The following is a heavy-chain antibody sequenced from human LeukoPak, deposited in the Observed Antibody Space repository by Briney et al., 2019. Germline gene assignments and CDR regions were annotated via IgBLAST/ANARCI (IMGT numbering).Heavy chain of an antibody. CDR2: IYYSGST. D-gene: IGHD6-6*01. CDR1: GDSFSNSLYY. J-gene: IGHJ4*02. Sequence: PSETLSLTCTVAGDSFSNSLYYWAWIRQPPGTGLEWIGSIYYSGSTYYNPSLKSRVTISVDTSKNQFSLKLTSVTAADTAVYYCARFSYSSSDFDYWGQGTLVTVSS. V-gene: IGHV4-39*07. CDR3: ARFSYSSSDFDY.